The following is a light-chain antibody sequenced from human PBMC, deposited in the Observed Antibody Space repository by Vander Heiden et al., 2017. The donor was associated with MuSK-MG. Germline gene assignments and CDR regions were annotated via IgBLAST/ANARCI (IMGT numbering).Light chain of an antibody. V-gene: IGKV1-39*01. CDR2: AAS. Sequence: DIQMTQSPSSLSASVGDRVTITCRASQSISSYLNWYQQKPGKAPKVLIYAASSLQSGVPSRFSGGGSGTDFTLTISSLQPEDFATHYCQQSDTTPRTFGPGTKVDIK. CDR1: QSISSY. J-gene: IGKJ3*01. CDR3: QQSDTTPRT.